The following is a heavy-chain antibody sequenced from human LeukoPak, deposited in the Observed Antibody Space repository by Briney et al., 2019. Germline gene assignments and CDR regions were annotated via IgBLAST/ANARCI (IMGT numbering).Heavy chain of an antibody. D-gene: IGHD4/OR15-4a*01. V-gene: IGHV3-74*01. CDR3: ARETYGAMDY. J-gene: IGHJ4*02. CDR2: IKSDGSST. CDR1: GFNFSPYW. Sequence: PGGSLRLSCAASGFNFSPYWMHWVRPTPGKGLVWVSRIKSDGSSTTYADSVKGRFTISRDNAKNTLYLQMNSLRAEDTAVYYCARETYGAMDYWGQGTLVTVSS.